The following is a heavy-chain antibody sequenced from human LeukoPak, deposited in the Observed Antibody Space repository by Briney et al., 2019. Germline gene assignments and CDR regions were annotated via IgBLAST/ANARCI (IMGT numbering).Heavy chain of an antibody. J-gene: IGHJ4*02. Sequence: GGSLRLSCAASGFTFSSYSMNWVRQAPGKGLEWLSSIGSTGAYIFYADSVKGRFTISRDNAKNSLYLQMNSLRAEDTAIYYCARDRWELLRSVDYWGPGTLVTVSS. CDR3: ARDRWELLRSVDY. CDR2: IGSTGAYI. CDR1: GFTFSSYS. V-gene: IGHV3-21*01. D-gene: IGHD2-15*01.